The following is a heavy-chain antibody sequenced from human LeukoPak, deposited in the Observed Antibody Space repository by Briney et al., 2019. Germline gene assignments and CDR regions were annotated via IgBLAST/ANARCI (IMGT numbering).Heavy chain of an antibody. CDR2: INHSGST. CDR3: ARGRKAMVRGVIIWYFDL. CDR1: GGSFSGYY. D-gene: IGHD3-10*01. V-gene: IGHV4-34*01. Sequence: SETLSLTCAVYGGSFSGYYWSWIRQPPGEGLEWIGEINHSGSTNYNPSLKSRVTISVDTSKNQFSLKLSSVTAADTAVYYCARGRKAMVRGVIIWYFDLWGRGTLVTVSS. J-gene: IGHJ2*01.